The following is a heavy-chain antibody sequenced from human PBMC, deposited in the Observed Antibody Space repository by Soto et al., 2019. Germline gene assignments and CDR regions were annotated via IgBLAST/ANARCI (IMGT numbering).Heavy chain of an antibody. CDR1: GGSISSSSYY. Sequence: SETLSLTCTVSGGSISSSSYYWGWIRQPPGKGLEWIGSIYYSGSTYYNPSLKSRVTISVDTSKNQFSLKLSSVTAADTAVYYCARRYGDCFDYWGQGTLVTVSS. CDR2: IYYSGST. J-gene: IGHJ4*02. D-gene: IGHD4-17*01. V-gene: IGHV4-39*01. CDR3: ARRYGDCFDY.